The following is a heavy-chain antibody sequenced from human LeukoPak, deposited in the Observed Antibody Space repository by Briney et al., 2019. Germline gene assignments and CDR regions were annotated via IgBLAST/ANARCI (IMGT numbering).Heavy chain of an antibody. Sequence: GESLKISCKGSGYSFTSYWIGWVRQMPGKGLEWMGIIYPGDSDTRYSPSFRGQVTISADESISTAYLQWSSLKASDTAMYYCATTTAYYYDSSGYYPDYWGQGTLVTVSS. J-gene: IGHJ4*02. CDR2: IYPGDSDT. D-gene: IGHD3-22*01. CDR1: GYSFTSYW. V-gene: IGHV5-51*01. CDR3: ATTTAYYYDSSGYYPDY.